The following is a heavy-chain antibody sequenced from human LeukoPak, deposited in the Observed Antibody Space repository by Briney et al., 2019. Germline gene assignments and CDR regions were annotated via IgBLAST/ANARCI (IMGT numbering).Heavy chain of an antibody. CDR1: GGSISSYY. V-gene: IGHV4-59*01. CDR2: IYYSGST. CDR3: ARVDYVWGSYRYPNWFDP. J-gene: IGHJ5*02. D-gene: IGHD3-16*02. Sequence: SETLSLTCTVSGGSISSYYWSWIRQPPGKGLELIGYIYYSGSTNYNPSLKSRVTISVDTSKNQFSLKLSSVTAADTAVYYCARVDYVWGSYRYPNWFDPWGQGTLVTVSS.